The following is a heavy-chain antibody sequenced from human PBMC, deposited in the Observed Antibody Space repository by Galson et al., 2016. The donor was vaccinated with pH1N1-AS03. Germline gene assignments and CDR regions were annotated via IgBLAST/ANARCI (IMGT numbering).Heavy chain of an antibody. Sequence: SLRLSCAASGFDISGYAMHWVRQAPGKGLEWVAFMSHDEKNAQHADAVKGRVTISRDNSKGTLYLQMNRLRSEDTAIYSCARVGAGYDYGNGMDVWGQGTTFAVS. D-gene: IGHD5-12*01. V-gene: IGHV3-30*04. CDR3: ARVGAGYDYGNGMDV. CDR2: MSHDEKNA. CDR1: GFDISGYA. J-gene: IGHJ6*02.